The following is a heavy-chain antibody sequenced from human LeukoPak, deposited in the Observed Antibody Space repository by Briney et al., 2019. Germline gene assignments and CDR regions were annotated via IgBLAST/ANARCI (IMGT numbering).Heavy chain of an antibody. CDR1: GGSISTYY. CDR3: ARAKYYDILTGYTNFDY. V-gene: IGHV4-34*01. D-gene: IGHD3-9*01. J-gene: IGHJ4*02. CDR2: INHSGST. Sequence: SETLSLTCTVSGGSISTYYWSWIRQPPGKGLEWIGEINHSGSTNYNPSLKSRVTISVDTSKNQFSLKLSSVTAADTAVYYCARAKYYDILTGYTNFDYWGQGTLVTVSS.